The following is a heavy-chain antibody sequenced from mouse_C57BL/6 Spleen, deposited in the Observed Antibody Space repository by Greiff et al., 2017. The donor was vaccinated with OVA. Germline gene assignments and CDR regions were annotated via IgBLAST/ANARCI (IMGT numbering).Heavy chain of an antibody. J-gene: IGHJ4*01. V-gene: IGHV1-63*01. CDR1: GYTFTNYW. CDR2: IYPGGGYT. D-gene: IGHD2-4*01. CDR3: ARSDYDYAMDY. Sequence: QVQLQQSGAELVRPGTSVKMSCKASGYTFTNYWIGWAKQRPGHGLEWIGDIYPGGGYTNYNEKFKGKATLTADKSSSTAYMQFSSLTSEDSAIYYCARSDYDYAMDYWGHGTSVTVSS.